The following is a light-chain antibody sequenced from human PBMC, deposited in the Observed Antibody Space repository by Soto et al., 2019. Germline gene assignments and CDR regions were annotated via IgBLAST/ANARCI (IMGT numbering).Light chain of an antibody. CDR1: QSVSSSS. J-gene: IGKJ1*01. Sequence: EIVLTQSPDTLSLSPGERATLSCRASQSVSSSSIVWYQQKPGQAPRLLFYGASRRATGIPDRFSGSGSGTDFTLTISRLETEDFAGYYCQHYGNSVWTFGQGTKVEIK. CDR2: GAS. V-gene: IGKV3-20*01. CDR3: QHYGNSVWT.